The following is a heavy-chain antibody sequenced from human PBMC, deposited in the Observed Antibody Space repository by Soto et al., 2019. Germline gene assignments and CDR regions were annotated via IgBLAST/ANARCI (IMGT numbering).Heavy chain of an antibody. CDR1: GFSLSKARMG. D-gene: IGHD1-26*01. CDR3: ARALREGLPIYYFDS. CDR2: IFWNDER. Sequence: QVTLKESGPVLVKPTETLTLTCTVSGFSLSKARMGVSWIRQPPGKALEWLAHIFWNDERSYNTSLKSRLTSSRDTSTSQVVLTMTNVDPVDTGTYFCARALREGLPIYYFDSWGQGTLVTVSS. J-gene: IGHJ4*02. V-gene: IGHV2-26*01.